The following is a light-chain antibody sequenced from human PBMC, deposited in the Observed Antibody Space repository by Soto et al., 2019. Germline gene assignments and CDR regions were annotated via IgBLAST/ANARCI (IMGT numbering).Light chain of an antibody. CDR1: QGISSY. J-gene: IGKJ1*01. V-gene: IGKV1-9*01. CDR2: TAS. Sequence: DIQLTQSPSFLSASVGDRVTITCRASQGISSYLAWYQQKPGKAPKLLISTASTLQSGVPSRFSGSGSGTEFTLTSSSLQPEDFATYYRQQLNNYPRTFGQGTQVEIK. CDR3: QQLNNYPRT.